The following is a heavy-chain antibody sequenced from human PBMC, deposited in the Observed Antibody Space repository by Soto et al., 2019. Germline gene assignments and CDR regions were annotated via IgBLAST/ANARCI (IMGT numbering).Heavy chain of an antibody. J-gene: IGHJ6*02. V-gene: IGHV3-23*01. Sequence: GGSLRLSCAASGFTFSSYAMSWVRQAPGKGLEWVSAISGSGGSTYYADSVKGRFTISRDNSKNTLYLQMNSLRAEDTAVYYCAKDYCSGGSCYFGYYGMDVWGQGTTVTVSS. CDR3: AKDYCSGGSCYFGYYGMDV. CDR2: ISGSGGST. CDR1: GFTFSSYA. D-gene: IGHD2-15*01.